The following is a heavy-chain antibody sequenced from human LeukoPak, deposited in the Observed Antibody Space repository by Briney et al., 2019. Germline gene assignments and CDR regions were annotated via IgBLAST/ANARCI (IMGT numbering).Heavy chain of an antibody. CDR3: AKDIQLST. J-gene: IGHJ3*01. CDR2: ISSRGNNA. CDR1: GFTFRHAA. D-gene: IGHD5-24*01. V-gene: IGHV3-23*01. Sequence: GGPLRLSCAVSGFTFRHAAMTWVRQAPGKALEGVSLISSRGNNAYYGDSVKGRFTISRDNYKNTLSLQMNSLRVEDTAIYYCAKDIQLSTWGLGTMVTVSS.